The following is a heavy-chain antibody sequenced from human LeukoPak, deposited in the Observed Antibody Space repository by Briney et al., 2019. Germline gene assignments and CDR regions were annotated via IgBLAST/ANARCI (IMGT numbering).Heavy chain of an antibody. CDR1: GFTFSGSA. D-gene: IGHD4-17*01. Sequence: GGSLRLSCAASGFTFSGSAMHWVRQASGKGLEWVGRIRSKANSYATAYAASVKGRFTISRDDSKNTAYLQMNSLKTEDTAVYYCTRHSDYGDYDELLLNYWGQGTLVTVSS. J-gene: IGHJ4*02. V-gene: IGHV3-73*01. CDR2: IRSKANSYAT. CDR3: TRHSDYGDYDELLLNY.